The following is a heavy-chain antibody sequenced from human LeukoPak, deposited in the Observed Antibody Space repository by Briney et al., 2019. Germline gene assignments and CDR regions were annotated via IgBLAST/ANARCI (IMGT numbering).Heavy chain of an antibody. V-gene: IGHV1-8*02. J-gene: IGHJ4*02. CDR3: ARGISGWYEIDY. CDR1: GYTFTSYY. Sequence: ASVKVSCKASGYTFTSYYMHWVRQATGQGLEWMGWMNPNSGNTGYAQKFQGRVTMTRNTSISTAYMELSSLRSEDTAVYYCARGISGWYEIDYWGQGTLVTVSS. D-gene: IGHD6-19*01. CDR2: MNPNSGNT.